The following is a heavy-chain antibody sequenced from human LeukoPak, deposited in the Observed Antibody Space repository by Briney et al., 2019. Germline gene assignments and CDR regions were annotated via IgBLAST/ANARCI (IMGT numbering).Heavy chain of an antibody. D-gene: IGHD2/OR15-2a*01. CDR3: ARDLPTLGWFDP. J-gene: IGHJ5*02. CDR2: ISAYNGNT. Sequence: ASVKVSFKASGYTFISYGISWVRQAPGQGLEWMGWISAYNGNTNYAQKLQGRVTMTTDTSTSTAYMELRSLRSDDTAVYYCARDLPTLGWFDPWGQGTLVTVSS. V-gene: IGHV1-18*01. CDR1: GYTFISYG.